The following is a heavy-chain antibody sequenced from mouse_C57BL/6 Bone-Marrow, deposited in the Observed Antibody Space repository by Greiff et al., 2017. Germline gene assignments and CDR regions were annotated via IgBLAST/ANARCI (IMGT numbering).Heavy chain of an antibody. V-gene: IGHV1-26*01. CDR2: ISPNNGGT. D-gene: IGHD2-14*01. CDR3: ARWENYRNDVGAMDY. CDR1: GYTFTDYY. J-gene: IGHJ4*01. Sequence: EVQLQQSGPELVKPGASVKISCKASGYTFTDYYMNWVKQSHGKSLEWIGDISPNNGGTSYTQKFKGKATLTVDKSSSTAYMELRSLTSEDSAVYYCARWENYRNDVGAMDYWGQGTSVTVSS.